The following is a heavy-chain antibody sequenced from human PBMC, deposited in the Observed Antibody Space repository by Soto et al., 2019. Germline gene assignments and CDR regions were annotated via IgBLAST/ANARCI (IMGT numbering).Heavy chain of an antibody. D-gene: IGHD3-22*01. CDR2: ISPSGAAT. CDR3: AKEVDVGSTMIDY. V-gene: IGHV3-23*01. Sequence: EVQLLQSGGGSVQPGGSLRLSCAASGFTFSRDPMSWVRQTPEKGLEWVSGISPSGAATYFADAVKGRFSISRDNSKSTLYLQMNNLRAEDTAVDYCAKEVDVGSTMIDYWGQGTLVTVSS. CDR1: GFTFSRDP. J-gene: IGHJ4*02.